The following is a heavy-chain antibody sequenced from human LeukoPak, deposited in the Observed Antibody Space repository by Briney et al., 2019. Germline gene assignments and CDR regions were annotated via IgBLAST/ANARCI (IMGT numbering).Heavy chain of an antibody. J-gene: IGHJ3*02. Sequence: GGSLRLHCASSGFTRHEYAMHWVRQAPGTGLEWVSGISWNSGSVGYEDSVKGRFTISRDNAKISLYLQMNSLRAEDTALYYCARYCSGGSCSPRGYAFDIWGQGTMVTVSS. D-gene: IGHD2-15*01. CDR1: GFTRHEYA. CDR2: ISWNSGSV. V-gene: IGHV3-9*01. CDR3: ARYCSGGSCSPRGYAFDI.